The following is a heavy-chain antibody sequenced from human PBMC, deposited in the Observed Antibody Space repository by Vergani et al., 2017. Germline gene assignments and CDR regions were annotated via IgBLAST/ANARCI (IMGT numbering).Heavy chain of an antibody. CDR1: GFSFGDYA. J-gene: IGHJ4*02. D-gene: IGHD5-18*01. CDR2: IRNKAYGGTT. V-gene: IGHV3-49*04. Sequence: EVQLLESGGGLVQPGRSLRLSCAASGFSFGDYAMTWVRQAPGKGLEWVAFIRNKAYGGTTEYAASVKGRFTISRDDSKRLAYLQLSGLKTDDTAVYFCSRGRGYSFGYSDYGGQGTLVTVSS. CDR3: SRGRGYSFGYSDY.